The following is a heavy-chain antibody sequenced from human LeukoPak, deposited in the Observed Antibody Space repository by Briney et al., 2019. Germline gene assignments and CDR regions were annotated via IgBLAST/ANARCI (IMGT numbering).Heavy chain of an antibody. J-gene: IGHJ5*02. CDR3: ARGSGYYGNWFDP. Sequence: GGSLRLSCAAPGFTFGSYWMHWVRQAPGKGLVWVSRINADGSSTSYADSVKGRFTISRDNAKNTLYLQMNSLRAEDTAVYYCARGSGYYGNWFDPWGQGTLVTVSS. D-gene: IGHD3-3*01. CDR2: INADGSST. V-gene: IGHV3-74*01. CDR1: GFTFGSYW.